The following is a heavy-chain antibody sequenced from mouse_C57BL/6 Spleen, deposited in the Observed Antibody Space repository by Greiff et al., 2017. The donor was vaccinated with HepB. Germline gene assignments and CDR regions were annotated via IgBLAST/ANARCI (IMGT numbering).Heavy chain of an antibody. Sequence: QVQLQQPGAELVMPGASVKLSCKASGYTFTSYWMHWVKQRPGQGLEWIGEIDPYDSYTNYNQKFKGKSTLTVDKSSSTAYMQLRSLTSEDSAVYYCARGATGYGNYRFAYWGQGTLGTVSA. J-gene: IGHJ3*01. CDR1: GYTFTSYW. CDR3: ARGATGYGNYRFAY. D-gene: IGHD2-1*01. V-gene: IGHV1-69*01. CDR2: IDPYDSYT.